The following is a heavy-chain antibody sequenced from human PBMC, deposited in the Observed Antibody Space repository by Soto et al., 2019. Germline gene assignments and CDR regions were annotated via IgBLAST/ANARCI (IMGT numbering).Heavy chain of an antibody. J-gene: IGHJ3*02. CDR1: GGSISSGGYY. CDR2: IYYSGST. V-gene: IGHV4-31*03. CDR3: ARDPTYAFDI. Sequence: SETLSLTCTVSGGSISSGGYYWSWIRQHPGKGLEWIGYIYYSGSTYYNPSLKSRVTISVDTSKNQFSLKLSSVTAADTAVYYCARDPTYAFDIWGQGTMVTVSS.